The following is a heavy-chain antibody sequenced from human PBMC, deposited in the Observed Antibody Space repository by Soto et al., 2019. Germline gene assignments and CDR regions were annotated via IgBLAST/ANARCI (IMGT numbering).Heavy chain of an antibody. J-gene: IGHJ4*02. CDR1: GFTFNSYN. Sequence: EVQLVESGGGLVQMGGSLRLSCAASGFTFNSYNMNWVRQAPGRGLEWVSYSSSGSNTIYYADSVKGRFTVSRDSAQNSLYLLKNSLTADDTAVYYCARGVGALLYSDFWGQGTLVTVSS. V-gene: IGHV3-48*01. CDR2: SSSGSNTI. D-gene: IGHD1-26*01. CDR3: ARGVGALLYSDF.